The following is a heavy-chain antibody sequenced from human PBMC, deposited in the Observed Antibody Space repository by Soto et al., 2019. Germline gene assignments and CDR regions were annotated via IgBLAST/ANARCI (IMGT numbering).Heavy chain of an antibody. CDR1: GFTFSNYA. V-gene: IGHV3-21*01. J-gene: IGHJ5*02. D-gene: IGHD4-17*01. CDR3: ARGGVYGGNSHPGWLDP. Sequence: EVQLVESGGGLVKPGGSLRLSCAASGFTFSNYAMNWVRQAPGKGLEWVASISSSSNYIYYADSLKGRFTVSRDNAKNSLHLQVDNLRAEDTAVYYCARGGVYGGNSHPGWLDPWGQGTLVTVSS. CDR2: ISSSSNYI.